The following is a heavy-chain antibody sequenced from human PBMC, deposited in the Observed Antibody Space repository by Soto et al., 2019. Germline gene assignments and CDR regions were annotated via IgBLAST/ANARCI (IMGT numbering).Heavy chain of an antibody. J-gene: IGHJ3*01. CDR2: INPHSGGT. D-gene: IGHD2-15*01. CDR3: ARERVMIAATVGGASCDV. CDR1: GYTFTDYY. V-gene: IGHV1-2*04. Sequence: QVQLVQSGAEVRKPGASVKVSCRPSGYTFTDYYIHWVRQDPGQGLEWMGWINPHSGGTNYERRFQGWVTMTRDTSIGTAYLELNRLTSDATAMYYCARERVMIAATVGGASCDVWGPGTLVTVSS.